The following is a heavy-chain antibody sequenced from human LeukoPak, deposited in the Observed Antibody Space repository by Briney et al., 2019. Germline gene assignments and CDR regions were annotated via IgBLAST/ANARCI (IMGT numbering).Heavy chain of an antibody. J-gene: IGHJ6*02. V-gene: IGHV3-66*01. D-gene: IGHD2-15*01. CDR3: ARVDVVVVAATRRGRPSHYGMDV. CDR1: GFNVSSNY. Sequence: GGSLRLSCAVSGFNVSSNYLNWVRQAPGKGPEWVSVIYSGGSTYYADSVKGRFTISRDNSKNTLYLQMNSLRAEDTAVYHCARVDVVVVAATRRGRPSHYGMDVWGQGTTVTVSS. CDR2: IYSGGST.